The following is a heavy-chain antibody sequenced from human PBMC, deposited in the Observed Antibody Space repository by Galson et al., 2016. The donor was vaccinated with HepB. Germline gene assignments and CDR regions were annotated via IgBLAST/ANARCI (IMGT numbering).Heavy chain of an antibody. CDR3: ARGELHGDVSFGFYYYAMDV. CDR1: GFTVSSNY. Sequence: SLRLSCAASGFTVSSNYMSWVRQAPGKGLEWVSVIYSGGSTYYADSVKGRFTISRDNSKNTLYLQMISLTTEDTAVYYCARGELHGDVSFGFYYYAMDVWGQGTTVTVSS. J-gene: IGHJ6*02. D-gene: IGHD4-17*01. CDR2: IYSGGST. V-gene: IGHV3-66*01.